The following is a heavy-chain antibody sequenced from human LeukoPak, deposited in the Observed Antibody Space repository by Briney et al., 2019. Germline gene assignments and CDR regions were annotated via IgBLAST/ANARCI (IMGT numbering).Heavy chain of an antibody. J-gene: IGHJ4*02. V-gene: IGHV1-24*01. CDR1: GYTLTELS. CDR2: FDPEDGET. D-gene: IGHD3-10*01. Sequence: ASVKVSCKVSGYTLTELSMHWVRQAPGKGLEWMGGFDPEDGETIYAQKFQGRVTMTEDTSTDTAYMELSSLRSEDTAVYYCATLTVLLWFGDILGGDNWGQGTLVTVSS. CDR3: ATLTVLLWFGDILGGDN.